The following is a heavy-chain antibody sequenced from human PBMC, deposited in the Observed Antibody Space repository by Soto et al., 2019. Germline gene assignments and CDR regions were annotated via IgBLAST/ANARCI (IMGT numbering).Heavy chain of an antibody. D-gene: IGHD5-12*01. CDR1: GFTFSSYA. CDR2: ISGSDGYT. J-gene: IGHJ4*02. CDR3: AKARELQWLRSQIDN. Sequence: SLRLSCAASGFTFSSYAMSWVRQAPGKGLDWISGISGSDGYTYYADSVKGRFTISRDNSKNILYLQMSSLRAEDTAVYYCAKARELQWLRSQIDNWGQGTLLTVSS. V-gene: IGHV3-23*01.